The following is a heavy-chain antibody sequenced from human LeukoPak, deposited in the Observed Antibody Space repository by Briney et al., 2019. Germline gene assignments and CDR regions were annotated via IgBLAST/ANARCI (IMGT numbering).Heavy chain of an antibody. CDR2: INSDGSST. CDR1: GFTFSSYW. Sequence: GGSLRPSCAASGFTFSSYWMHWVRQAPAKGLVWVSRINSDGSSTSYADSVKGRFTISRDDSNNALSLEMTSLRSEDTAIYYCARRALRGQTVRGGHHLGPWGLGTLVAVSS. D-gene: IGHD1-14*01. J-gene: IGHJ5*02. CDR3: ARRALRGQTVRGGHHLGP. V-gene: IGHV3-74*01.